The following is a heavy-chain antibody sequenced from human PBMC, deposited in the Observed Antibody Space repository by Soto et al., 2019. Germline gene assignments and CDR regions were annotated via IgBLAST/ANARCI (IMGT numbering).Heavy chain of an antibody. D-gene: IGHD6-6*01. Sequence: GESLKISCKGSGYSFTSYWISWVRQMPGKGLEWMGRIDPSDSYTNYSPSFQGHVTISADKSISTAYLQWNSLKASDTAMYYCARQYSSSSPFDYWGQGTLVTVSS. V-gene: IGHV5-10-1*01. J-gene: IGHJ4*02. CDR2: IDPSDSYT. CDR1: GYSFTSYW. CDR3: ARQYSSSSPFDY.